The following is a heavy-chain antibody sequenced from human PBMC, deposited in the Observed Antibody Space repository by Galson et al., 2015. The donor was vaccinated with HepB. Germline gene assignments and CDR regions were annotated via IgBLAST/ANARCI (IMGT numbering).Heavy chain of an antibody. Sequence: SLRLSCAASGFTFSSYAMHWVRQAPGKGLEWVAVISYDGSNKYYADSVKGRFTISRDNSKNTLYLQMNSLKAEDTAVYYCTTVGATGVGAKSRSIDYWGQGTLATVSS. V-gene: IGHV3-30*04. CDR2: ISYDGSNK. D-gene: IGHD1-26*01. CDR3: TTVGATGVGAKSRSIDY. J-gene: IGHJ4*02. CDR1: GFTFSSYA.